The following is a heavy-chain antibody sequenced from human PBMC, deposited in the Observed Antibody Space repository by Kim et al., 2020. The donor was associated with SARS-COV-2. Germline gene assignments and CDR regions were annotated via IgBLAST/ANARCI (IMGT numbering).Heavy chain of an antibody. V-gene: IGHV4-34*01. CDR1: GGSFSGYY. CDR2: INHSGST. CDR3: ARHGSGSYPFDY. D-gene: IGHD3-10*01. J-gene: IGHJ4*02. Sequence: SETLSHTCAVYGGSFSGYYWSWIRQPPGKGLEWIGEINHSGSTNYNPSLKSRVTISVDTSKNQFSLKLSSVTAADTAVYYCARHGSGSYPFDYWGQGTLVTVSS.